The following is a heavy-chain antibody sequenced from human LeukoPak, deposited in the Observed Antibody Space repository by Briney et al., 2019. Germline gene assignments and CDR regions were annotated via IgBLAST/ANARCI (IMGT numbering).Heavy chain of an antibody. D-gene: IGHD6-19*01. CDR3: ARVPKYSSGWYTHNWFDP. CDR2: ISGYNTNA. V-gene: IGHV1-18*01. CDR1: GDTFKNYG. Sequence: ASVKVSCKASGDTFKNYGIMWVRQAPGQGLEWMGWISGYNTNAKYAQKVQGRVTMTTDTSTDTAYMELRSLRSDDTAVYYCARVPKYSSGWYTHNWFDPWGQRTLVTVSS. J-gene: IGHJ5*02.